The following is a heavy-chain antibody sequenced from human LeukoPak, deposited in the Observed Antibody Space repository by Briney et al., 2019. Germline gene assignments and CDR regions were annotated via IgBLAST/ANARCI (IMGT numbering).Heavy chain of an antibody. CDR2: IYTSGST. J-gene: IGHJ4*02. CDR1: GGSITGYY. D-gene: IGHD6-13*01. Sequence: SETLSLTCSVSGGSITGYYWSWIRQPAGKGLEWIGRIYTSGSTNYNPSLKSRVTMSVVTSKNQFSLKLSSVTAADTAVYFCAREAAPGGFDYWGQGTLVTVSS. V-gene: IGHV4-4*07. CDR3: AREAAPGGFDY.